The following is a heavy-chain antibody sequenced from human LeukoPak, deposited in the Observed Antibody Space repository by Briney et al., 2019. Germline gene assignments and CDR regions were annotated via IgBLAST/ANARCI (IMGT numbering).Heavy chain of an antibody. J-gene: IGHJ6*03. CDR1: GFTFSNYW. CDR2: IKQDGSEK. D-gene: IGHD2-8*01. Sequence: PGGSLRLSCAASGFTFSNYWMSWVRQAPGKGLEWVANIKQDGSEKYYVDSVKGRFTISRDNAKNSLYLQMNSLRAEDTAVYYCARERIMVYAISAYMDVWGKGTTVTVSS. CDR3: ARERIMVYAISAYMDV. V-gene: IGHV3-7*01.